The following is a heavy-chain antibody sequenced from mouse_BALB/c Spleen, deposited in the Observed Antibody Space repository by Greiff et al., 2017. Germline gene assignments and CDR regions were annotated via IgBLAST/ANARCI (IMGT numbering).Heavy chain of an antibody. D-gene: IGHD1-1*01. CDR1: GYTFTSYY. J-gene: IGHJ3*01. V-gene: IGHV1S56*01. CDR3: ARSYYGSSDGFAY. Sequence: QVHVKQSGPELVKPGASVRISCKASGYTFTSYYIHWVKQRPGQGLEWIGWIYPGNVNTKYNEKFKGKATLTADKSSSTAYMQLSSLTSEDSAVYFCARSYYGSSDGFAYWGEGSLVTVSA. CDR2: IYPGNVNT.